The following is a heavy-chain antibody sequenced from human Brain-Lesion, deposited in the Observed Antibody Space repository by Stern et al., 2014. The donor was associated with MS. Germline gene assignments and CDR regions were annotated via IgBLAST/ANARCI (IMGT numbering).Heavy chain of an antibody. Sequence: VQLLESGAEVKKPGASVKVSCKTSGYIFTGYYIHWVRQAPGQGLEGMAWINPNTGGTKYAQKFQGRVTMSRDTSISTAYVELSSLKSDDTAVYYCARDQRGITIFGVVTDYYYLGMDVWGQGTTVTVSS. CDR2: INPNTGGT. CDR1: GYIFTGYY. D-gene: IGHD3-3*01. V-gene: IGHV1-2*02. J-gene: IGHJ6*02. CDR3: ARDQRGITIFGVVTDYYYLGMDV.